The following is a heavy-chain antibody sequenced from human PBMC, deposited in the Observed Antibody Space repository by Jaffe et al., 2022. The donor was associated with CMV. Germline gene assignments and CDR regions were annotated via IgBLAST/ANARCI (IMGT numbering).Heavy chain of an antibody. CDR2: IHHSGSA. CDR1: GGSISTINY. D-gene: IGHD5-12*01. Sequence: QVQLQESGPGLVKPSETLSLTCAVSGGSISTINYLSWVRQPPGKGLEWIGQIHHSGSANYNPSLKSRVTILVDKSRNQFSLRLSSVTAADTAIYYCAKNGGYNQDYWGQGTLVTVSS. J-gene: IGHJ4*02. CDR3: AKNGGYNQDY. V-gene: IGHV4-4*02.